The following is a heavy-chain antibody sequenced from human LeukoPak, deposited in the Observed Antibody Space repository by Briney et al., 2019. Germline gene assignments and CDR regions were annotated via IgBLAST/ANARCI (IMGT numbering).Heavy chain of an antibody. CDR1: GLTFSSYA. Sequence: PGGSLRLSCAASGLTFSSYAMIWVGQAPGKGLEWVSSISSSGGRTYYADSAKGRFTISRDNSKNTLYLQMNSLRAEDTAVYYCARPVAAVGTDSWGQGTLVTVSS. D-gene: IGHD6-13*01. V-gene: IGHV3-23*01. J-gene: IGHJ4*02. CDR3: ARPVAAVGTDS. CDR2: ISSSGGRT.